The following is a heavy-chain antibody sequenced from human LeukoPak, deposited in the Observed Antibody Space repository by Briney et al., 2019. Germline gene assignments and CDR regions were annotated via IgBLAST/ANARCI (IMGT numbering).Heavy chain of an antibody. CDR2: IMPMSDTA. V-gene: IGHV1-69*06. Sequence: SGKVSCKASGGTFNSYAISWVRQAPGQGLEWMGGIMPMSDTANYPQKFRGRLTITADIPTSTVYMELSSLRSEDTAVYYCAREDDTGRYMGDDAFDIWGQGTMVTVSS. D-gene: IGHD1-26*01. J-gene: IGHJ3*02. CDR3: AREDDTGRYMGDDAFDI. CDR1: GGTFNSYA.